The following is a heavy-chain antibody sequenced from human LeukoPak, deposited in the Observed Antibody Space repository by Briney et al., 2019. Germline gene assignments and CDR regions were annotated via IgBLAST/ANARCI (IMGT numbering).Heavy chain of an antibody. Sequence: GGSLRLSCAASGFTFSSYGLNWVRQAPGKGLEWVSYISTSGSTIYYADFVRGRFTISRDNAKNSLYLQMNSMRAEDTAVYYCARDGLWSGAFDIWGQGIMVTVSS. CDR1: GFTFSSYG. CDR2: ISTSGSTI. J-gene: IGHJ3*02. CDR3: ARDGLWSGAFDI. D-gene: IGHD3-10*02. V-gene: IGHV3-48*03.